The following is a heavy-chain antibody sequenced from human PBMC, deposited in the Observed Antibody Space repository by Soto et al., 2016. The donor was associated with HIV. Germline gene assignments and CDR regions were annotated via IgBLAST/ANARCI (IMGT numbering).Heavy chain of an antibody. D-gene: IGHD3-16*01. Sequence: EVQLVESRGGLVQPGGSLRLSCAASGFTISSNYMSWVRQAPEKGLEWVSVIYSGGNTYYADSVKGRFTISRDNSKNTLYLQMDSLRAEDTAVYYCVRDENYYEAYGMDVWGQGTKVTVSS. CDR2: IYSGGNT. CDR3: VRDENYYEAYGMDV. CDR1: GFTISSNY. J-gene: IGHJ6*02. V-gene: IGHV3-66*01.